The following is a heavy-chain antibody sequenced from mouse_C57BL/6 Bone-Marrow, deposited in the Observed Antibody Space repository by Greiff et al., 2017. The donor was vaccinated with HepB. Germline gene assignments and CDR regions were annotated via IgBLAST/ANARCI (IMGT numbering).Heavy chain of an antibody. CDR3: ARGSYLYYYAMDY. CDR2: INYDGSST. CDR1: GFTFSDYY. Sequence: EVQRVESEGGLVQPGSSMKLSCTASGFTFSDYYMAWVRQVPEKGLEWVANINYDGSSTYYLDSLKSRFIISRDNAKNILYLQMSSLKSEYTATYYCARGSYLYYYAMDYWGQGTSVTVSS. J-gene: IGHJ4*01. V-gene: IGHV5-16*01. D-gene: IGHD1-1*01.